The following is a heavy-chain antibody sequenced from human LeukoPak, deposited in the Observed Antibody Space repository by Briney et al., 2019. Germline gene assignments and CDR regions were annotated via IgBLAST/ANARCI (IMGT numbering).Heavy chain of an antibody. CDR2: IYTSGST. J-gene: IGHJ3*02. D-gene: IGHD3-22*01. CDR3: ARARNYYDSSDYYYEGDAFDI. Sequence: SQTLSLTCTVSGGSISSGSYYWSWIRQPAGKGLEWIGRIYTSGSTNYNPSLKSRVTIPVDTSKNQFSLKLSSVTAADTAVYFCARARNYYDSSDYYYEGDAFDIWGQGTMVTVSS. V-gene: IGHV4-61*02. CDR1: GGSISSGSYY.